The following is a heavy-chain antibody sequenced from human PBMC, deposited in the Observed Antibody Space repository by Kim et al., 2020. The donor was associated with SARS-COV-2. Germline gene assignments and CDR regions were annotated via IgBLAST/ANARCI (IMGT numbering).Heavy chain of an antibody. D-gene: IGHD3-9*01. CDR3: ARDWYYDMLTGYSASFYGMVG. J-gene: IGHJ6*04. CDR2: ISSSSSYI. Sequence: GGSLRLSCAASGFTFSSYSMNWVRQAPGKGLEWVSSISSSSSYIYYADSVKGRFTISRDNAKNSLYLQMNSLRAEDTAVYYCARDWYYDMLTGYSASFYGMVGRGEGTKVTVSS. V-gene: IGHV3-21*01. CDR1: GFTFSSYS.